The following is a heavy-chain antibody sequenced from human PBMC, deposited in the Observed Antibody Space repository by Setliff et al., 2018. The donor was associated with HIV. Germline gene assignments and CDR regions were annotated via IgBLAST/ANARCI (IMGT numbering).Heavy chain of an antibody. J-gene: IGHJ6*02. CDR1: GGSFRSYF. V-gene: IGHV4-34*01. Sequence: SETLSLTCAVYGGSFRSYFWSWIRQPPGKGLEWIGEINHSASTNCNPSLKSRVTISVDTSKNQFSLRLTSMTAADTAVYYCARGWGLTYYDYEWGNYHYRYAMEVWGQGTTVTVSS. D-gene: IGHD3-16*02. CDR2: INHSAST. CDR3: ARGWGLTYYDYEWGNYHYRYAMEV.